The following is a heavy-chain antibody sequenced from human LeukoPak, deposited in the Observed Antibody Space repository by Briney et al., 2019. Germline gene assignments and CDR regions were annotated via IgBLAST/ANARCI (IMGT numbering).Heavy chain of an antibody. CDR2: ISGDSSYR. Sequence: KSGGSLRLSCAASGFTFSSYAMNWVRQAPGKGLEWVSSISGDSSYRYNADSVRGRFTIYRDNAKSSLYLEMHSLRVEDTAVYYCARDSGKPYYYYYLDAWGTGTTVIVSS. D-gene: IGHD3-10*01. J-gene: IGHJ6*03. CDR3: ARDSGKPYYYYYLDA. CDR1: GFTFSSYA. V-gene: IGHV3-21*01.